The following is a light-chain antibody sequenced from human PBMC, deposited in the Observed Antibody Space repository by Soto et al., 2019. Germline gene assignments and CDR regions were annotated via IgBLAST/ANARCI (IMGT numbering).Light chain of an antibody. J-gene: IGLJ2*01. Sequence: QSVLTQPASVSGSPGQSITISCTGTSSDVGSYDLVSWYQQHPGKAPKVMIYDVGERPSGVSNRFSGSKSGNTASLTISGLQAEDEADYYCCSYAGSSTDLFGGGTKLTVL. CDR1: SSDVGSYDL. CDR3: CSYAGSSTDL. CDR2: DVG. V-gene: IGLV2-23*02.